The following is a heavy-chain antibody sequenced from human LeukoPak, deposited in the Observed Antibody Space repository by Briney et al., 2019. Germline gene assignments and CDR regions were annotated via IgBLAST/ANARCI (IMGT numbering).Heavy chain of an antibody. J-gene: IGHJ4*02. D-gene: IGHD2-15*01. CDR2: VSAYGDNT. V-gene: IGHV1-18*01. Sequence: GASVKVSCKASGYTFTNYGISWVRQAPGQGLEWMGWVSAYGDNTNYVQKVQGRGTMTTDTSTSTAYMELRSLRSDDTAVYYCARDCIGCHGFDHWGQGTLVTVSS. CDR1: GYTFTNYG. CDR3: ARDCIGCHGFDH.